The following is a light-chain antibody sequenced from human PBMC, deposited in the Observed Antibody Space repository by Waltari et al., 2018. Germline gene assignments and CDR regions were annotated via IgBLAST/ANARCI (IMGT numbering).Light chain of an antibody. CDR2: EVL. Sequence: QSTLTQPASVSGSPGQSITISCTGSSRDIGDYNYVSWFQQHPDKVPNLLIYEVLNRHSGVSARFSGSKAGTTAFLTISGLQTDDEASYYCASYAGTNPYVFGTGT. V-gene: IGLV2-14*03. J-gene: IGLJ1*01. CDR3: ASYAGTNPYV. CDR1: SRDIGDYNY.